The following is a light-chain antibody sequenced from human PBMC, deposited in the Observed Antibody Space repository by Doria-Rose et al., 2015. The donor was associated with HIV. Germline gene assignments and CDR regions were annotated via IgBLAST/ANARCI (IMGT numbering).Light chain of an antibody. V-gene: IGKV3-20*01. Sequence: TKSPGTLSLSPGERATLSCRASQSFSSTYLAWYQQKPGQAPSLLIYDGSTRATGIPDRFGASGSGTDFTLTINRLEPEDFALYYCHQYGTSWTFGQGTKVEI. CDR2: DGS. CDR3: HQYGTSWT. CDR1: QSFSSTY. J-gene: IGKJ1*01.